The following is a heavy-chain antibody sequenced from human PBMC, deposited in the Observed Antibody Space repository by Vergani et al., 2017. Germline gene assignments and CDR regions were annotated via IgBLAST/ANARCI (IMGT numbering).Heavy chain of an antibody. J-gene: IGHJ4*02. V-gene: IGHV1-46*01. CDR1: GYTFTSYY. CDR2: INPSGGST. CDR3: ARDFRPTRDYYSKSYSDY. Sequence: QVQLVQSGAEVKKPGASVKVSCKASGYTFTSYYMHWVRQAPGQGLEWMGIINPSGGSTSYAQKFQGRVTMTRDTSTSTVYMELSSLRSEDTAVYYCARDFRPTRDYYSKSYSDYWGQGTLVTVSS. D-gene: IGHD4-11*01.